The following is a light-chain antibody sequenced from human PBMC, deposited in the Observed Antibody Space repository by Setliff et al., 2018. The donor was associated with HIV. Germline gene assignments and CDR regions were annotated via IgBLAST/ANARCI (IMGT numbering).Light chain of an antibody. Sequence: QSVLTQPASVSGSPGQSITISCTGTSSDVGGYNYVSWYQQHPGKAPKVMIYDVSKRPSGVSNRFSGSKSGNTASLTISGLQAEDEADYYCSSYTSSSSVVFGGGTQLTVL. CDR1: SSDVGGYNY. V-gene: IGLV2-14*01. CDR2: DVS. CDR3: SSYTSSSSVV. J-gene: IGLJ2*01.